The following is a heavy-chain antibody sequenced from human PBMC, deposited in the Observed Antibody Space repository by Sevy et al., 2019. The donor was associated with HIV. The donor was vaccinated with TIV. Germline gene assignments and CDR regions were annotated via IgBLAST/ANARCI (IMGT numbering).Heavy chain of an antibody. CDR1: GFTFSSYS. V-gene: IGHV3-21*01. Sequence: GGSLRLSCAASGFTFSSYSMNWVRQAPGKGLEWVSSISSSSYIYYADSVKGRFTISRDNAKNSLYLQMNSLRAEDTAVYYCARGGSIAARRDAFDIWGQGTMVTVS. CDR3: ARGGSIAARRDAFDI. J-gene: IGHJ3*02. D-gene: IGHD6-6*01. CDR2: ISSSSYI.